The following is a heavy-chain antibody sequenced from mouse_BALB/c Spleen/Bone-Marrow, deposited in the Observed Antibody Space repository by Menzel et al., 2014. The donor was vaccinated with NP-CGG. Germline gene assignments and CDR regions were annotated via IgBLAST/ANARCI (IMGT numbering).Heavy chain of an antibody. CDR1: GFTFTDYF. Sequence: EVMLVESGGGLVQPGGSLRLSCATSGFTFTDYFMTWVRQPPGKALEWLGFIRNKANGYTTEYSASVKGLFTISRNNSQSILYLQMNTLRAEDSATYYCARGYYDDYWGQGTTLTVSS. V-gene: IGHV7-3*02. CDR2: IRNKANGYTT. J-gene: IGHJ2*01. CDR3: ARGYYDDY. D-gene: IGHD2-4*01.